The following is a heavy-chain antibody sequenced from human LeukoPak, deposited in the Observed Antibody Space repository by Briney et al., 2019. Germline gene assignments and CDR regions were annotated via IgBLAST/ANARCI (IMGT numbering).Heavy chain of an antibody. V-gene: IGHV1-2*02. Sequence: ASVKVSCKASGYTFTGYYMHWVRQAPGQGLEWMGWINPNSGGTNYAQKFQGRVTMTRDTSISTAYMELSRLRSDDTAVYYCALSSSWYVNGLDYWGKGTLVTVSS. CDR1: GYTFTGYY. J-gene: IGHJ4*02. CDR3: ALSSSWYVNGLDY. D-gene: IGHD6-13*01. CDR2: INPNSGGT.